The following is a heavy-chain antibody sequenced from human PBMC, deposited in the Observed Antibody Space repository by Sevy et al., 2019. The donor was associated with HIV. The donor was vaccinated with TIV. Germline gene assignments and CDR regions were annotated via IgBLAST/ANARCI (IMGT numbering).Heavy chain of an antibody. J-gene: IGHJ4*02. D-gene: IGHD3-3*01. V-gene: IGHV1-24*01. CDR1: GYTHTELS. CDR3: ATVPARITIFGVAKGGYYFDY. CDR2: FDPEDGET. Sequence: ASVKVSCKVSGYTHTELSMHWVRQAPGKGLEWMGGFDPEDGETIYAQKFQGRVTMTEDTSTDTAYMELSSLRSEDTAVYYCATVPARITIFGVAKGGYYFDYWGQGTLVTVSS.